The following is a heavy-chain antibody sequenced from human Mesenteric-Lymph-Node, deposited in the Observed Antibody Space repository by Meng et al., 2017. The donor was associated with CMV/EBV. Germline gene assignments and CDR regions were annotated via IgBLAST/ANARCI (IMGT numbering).Heavy chain of an antibody. Sequence: GESLKISCAASGFTFSRYWMHWVRQAPGKGLVWVSRINSDGSSASYADSVKARFTITRDNAKNTLYLQMSSLRAEDTAVYYCAKVETAMVSNFDYWGQGTLVTVSS. CDR2: INSDGSSA. D-gene: IGHD5-18*01. CDR1: GFTFSRYW. CDR3: AKVETAMVSNFDY. V-gene: IGHV3-74*01. J-gene: IGHJ4*02.